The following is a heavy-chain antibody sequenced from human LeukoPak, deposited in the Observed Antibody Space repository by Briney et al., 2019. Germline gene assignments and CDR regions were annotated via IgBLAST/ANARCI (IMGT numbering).Heavy chain of an antibody. CDR1: GDSISNYY. D-gene: IGHD3-10*01. J-gene: IGHJ4*02. CDR2: IYTSGTT. V-gene: IGHV4-4*07. CDR3: ARFSWVRGAPDYYFDY. Sequence: SETLSLTCTVSGDSISNYYWSWIRQPAGKGLEWIGRIYTSGTTNYNPSLKSRVTMSVDTSKNQFSLKLSSVTAAATAVYYCARFSWVRGAPDYYFDYWGQGTLVTVSS.